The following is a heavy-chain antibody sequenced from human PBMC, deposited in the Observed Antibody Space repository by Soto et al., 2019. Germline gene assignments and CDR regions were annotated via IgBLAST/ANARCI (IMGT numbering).Heavy chain of an antibody. CDR2: ISPYNGNT. V-gene: IGHV1-18*01. J-gene: IGHJ5*02. CDR1: GYTFTSYG. Sequence: QVQLVQSGAEGKKPGPPVKVSCKAPGYTFTSYGISWVRQAPGQGLEWLGWISPYNGNTNHAQKRQGRVTMTTDTSTSTAYMELRSLRSDDTAVYYCAGGRGSHPPYNWFDPWGQGTLVTVSS. D-gene: IGHD3-16*01. CDR3: AGGRGSHPPYNWFDP.